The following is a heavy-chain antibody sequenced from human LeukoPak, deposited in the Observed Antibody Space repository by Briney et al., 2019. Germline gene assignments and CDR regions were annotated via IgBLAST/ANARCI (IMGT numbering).Heavy chain of an antibody. D-gene: IGHD2-15*01. Sequence: GGSLRLSCTASGFTFGDYAMRWVRQAPGKGLEWVGFIRSEAYGGTTEYAASVKGRFTISRDDSKSIAYLQMNSLKTEDTAVYYCTRAADIVVVVAANEYWGQGTLVTVSS. CDR2: IRSEAYGGTT. V-gene: IGHV3-49*04. CDR3: TRAADIVVVVAANEY. J-gene: IGHJ4*02. CDR1: GFTFGDYA.